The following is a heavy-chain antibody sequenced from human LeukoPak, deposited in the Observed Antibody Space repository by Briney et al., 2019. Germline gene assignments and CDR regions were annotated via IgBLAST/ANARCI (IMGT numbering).Heavy chain of an antibody. V-gene: IGHV3-74*01. Sequence: PGGSLRLSCAASGFTFSSYWMHWVRQAPGKGLVWVSRIHIDGSDTTYADSVKGRFTISRDNSKNTLYLQMNSLRAEDTAVYYCARVSIVVVPAAMESFDYWGQGTLVTVSS. CDR1: GFTFSSYW. D-gene: IGHD2-2*01. CDR3: ARVSIVVVPAAMESFDY. J-gene: IGHJ4*02. CDR2: IHIDGSDT.